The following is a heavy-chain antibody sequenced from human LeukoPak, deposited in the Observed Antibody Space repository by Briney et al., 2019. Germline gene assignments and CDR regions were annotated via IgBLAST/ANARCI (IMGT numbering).Heavy chain of an antibody. D-gene: IGHD5-18*01. CDR3: ARGSGYSYGYDY. CDR2: VYYLGST. CDR1: GGSIRSYY. J-gene: IGHJ4*02. Sequence: SETLSLTCTVSGGSIRSYYWTWIRQPPGKGLEWIGYVYYLGSTNYNPSLNSRVTISLDTSKNQFSLKLSSVTAADTAVYYCARGSGYSYGYDYWGQGTLVTVSS. V-gene: IGHV4-59*08.